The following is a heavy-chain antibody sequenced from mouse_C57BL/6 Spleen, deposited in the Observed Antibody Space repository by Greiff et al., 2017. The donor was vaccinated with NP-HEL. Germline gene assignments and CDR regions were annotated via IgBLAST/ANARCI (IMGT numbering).Heavy chain of an antibody. CDR2: IRNKANGYST. Sequence: EVKLVESGGGLVQPGGSLSLSCAASGFTFTDYYMSWVRQPPGKALEWLGFIRNKANGYSTDYSASVKGRFTTSRENSESILYIEMNALRTEKSAAYYCERCGREYSNYAWFAYWGQGTMVTVSA. J-gene: IGHJ3*01. CDR3: ERCGREYSNYAWFAY. D-gene: IGHD2-5*01. CDR1: GFTFTDYY. V-gene: IGHV7-3*01.